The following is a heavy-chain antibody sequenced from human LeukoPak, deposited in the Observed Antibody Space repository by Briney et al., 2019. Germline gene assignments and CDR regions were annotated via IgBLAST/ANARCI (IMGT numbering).Heavy chain of an antibody. V-gene: IGHV4-59*01. CDR1: GASISTYY. CDR2: ISYSGGT. Sequence: SETLSLTCTVSGASISTYYWGWIRQPPEKRPEWIGHISYSGGTNYNPSLKSRVTISMDTSKNQFSLNLSSVTAADTAVYYCARVPDTSGDFYYFDYWGRGTLVTVSS. CDR3: ARVPDTSGDFYYFDY. D-gene: IGHD4-17*01. J-gene: IGHJ4*02.